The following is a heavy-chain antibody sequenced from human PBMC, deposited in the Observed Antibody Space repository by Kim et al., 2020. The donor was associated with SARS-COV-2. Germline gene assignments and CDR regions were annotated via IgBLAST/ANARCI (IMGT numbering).Heavy chain of an antibody. V-gene: IGHV1-18*01. J-gene: IGHJ4*02. CDR3: ARGSWGEPLFDY. CDR2: VSGDKGDT. D-gene: IGHD1-26*01. Sequence: ASVKVSCKAFGYTFTRHGISWVRQAPGQGLEWMGWVSGDKGDTNCAEKIQGRVTLTRDTSTNTAYMELRSLRSDDTALYYCARGSWGEPLFDYWGQGTLPTVSS. CDR1: GYTFTRHG.